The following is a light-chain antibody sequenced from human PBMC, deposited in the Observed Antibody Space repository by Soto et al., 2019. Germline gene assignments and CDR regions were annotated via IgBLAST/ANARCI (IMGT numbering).Light chain of an antibody. CDR1: QSVSSY. V-gene: IGKV3-11*01. J-gene: IGKJ2*01. CDR2: DAS. CDR3: QSET. Sequence: EIVLTQSPATLSLSPGERATLSCGASQSVSSYLAWYQQKPGQAPRLLIYDASNRATGIPARFSGSGSGTDFTLTISSLEPEDFAVYYCQSETFGQGTKLEIK.